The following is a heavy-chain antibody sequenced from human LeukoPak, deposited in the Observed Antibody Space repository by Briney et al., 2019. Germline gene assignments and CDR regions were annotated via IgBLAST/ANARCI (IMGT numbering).Heavy chain of an antibody. J-gene: IGHJ3*02. Sequence: PGGSLRLSCAASGFTFSSYAMHWVRQAPGKGLEWVAVISYDGSNKYYADSVKGRFTISRDNSKNTLYLQMNSLRAEDTAVYYCAREGGDYGDYGAFDIWGQGTMVTVSS. CDR2: ISYDGSNK. CDR1: GFTFSSYA. CDR3: AREGGDYGDYGAFDI. D-gene: IGHD4-17*01. V-gene: IGHV3-30-3*01.